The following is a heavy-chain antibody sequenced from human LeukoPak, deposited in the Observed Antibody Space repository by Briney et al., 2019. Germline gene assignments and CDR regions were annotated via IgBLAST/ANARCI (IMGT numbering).Heavy chain of an antibody. CDR1: GYTFTSYD. V-gene: IGHV1-8*01. CDR2: MNPNSGNT. D-gene: IGHD6-13*01. Sequence: GASVKVSCKASGYTFTSYDINWVRQAPGQGLEWMGWMNPNSGNTGYAQKFQGRVTMTRNTSISTAYMDLSSLRSDDTAVYYCARGGGRYSSSWEIDYWGQGTLVTVSS. CDR3: ARGGGRYSSSWEIDY. J-gene: IGHJ4*02.